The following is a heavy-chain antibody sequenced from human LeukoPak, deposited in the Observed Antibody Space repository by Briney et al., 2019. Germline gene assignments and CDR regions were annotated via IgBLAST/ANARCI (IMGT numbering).Heavy chain of an antibody. Sequence: LGGSLRLSCAASGFTFSSYEMNWVRQAPGKGLGWVSYISSSGSTIYYADSVKGRFTISRDNAKNSLYLQMNSLRAEDTAVYYCARRGDTAMTNYYYYGMDVWGQGTTVTVSS. D-gene: IGHD5-18*01. CDR1: GFTFSSYE. CDR3: ARRGDTAMTNYYYYGMDV. J-gene: IGHJ6*02. V-gene: IGHV3-48*03. CDR2: ISSSGSTI.